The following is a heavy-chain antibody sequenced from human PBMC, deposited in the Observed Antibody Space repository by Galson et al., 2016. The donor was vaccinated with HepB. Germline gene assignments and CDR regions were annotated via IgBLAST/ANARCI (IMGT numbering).Heavy chain of an antibody. J-gene: IGHJ4*02. CDR3: ARVYGYYGTETYYNVNIPLDY. Sequence: SLRLSCAASGFNFGLYAMHWVRQAPGKGLEWVAVIWYDGRSKYYADSVRGRFPISRDNSKNTLHLQMNSLRAEDTAVYYCARVYGYYGTETYYNVNIPLDYWGQGTLVSVSS. CDR2: IWYDGRSK. V-gene: IGHV3-33*01. D-gene: IGHD3-10*01. CDR1: GFNFGLYA.